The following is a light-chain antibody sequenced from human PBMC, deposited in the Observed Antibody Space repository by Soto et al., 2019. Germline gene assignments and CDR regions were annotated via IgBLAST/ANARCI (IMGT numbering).Light chain of an antibody. CDR3: QQYCTSPRKT. J-gene: IGKJ5*01. CDR2: GAS. CDR1: QSVSSSN. Sequence: EIVLTQSPGTLSLSPGERATLSCRASQSVSSSNLAWYQQKPGQTPRLVIYGASSRVTGIPNRFSGSGSVTDFTLTITRLEPEDFAVYYCQQYCTSPRKTFGQGTMLESK. V-gene: IGKV3-20*01.